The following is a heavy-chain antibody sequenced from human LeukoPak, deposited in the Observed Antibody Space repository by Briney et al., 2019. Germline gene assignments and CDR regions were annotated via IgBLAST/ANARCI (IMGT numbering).Heavy chain of an antibody. CDR2: ISAYNGNT. Sequence: ASVKVSCKASGYTFTSYGISWARQAPGQGLEWMGWISAYNGNTNYAQKLQGRVTMTTDTSTSTAYMELRSLRSDDTAVYYCARDLEIVGATRAPSYYYYGMDVWGQGTTVTVSS. CDR3: ARDLEIVGATRAPSYYYYGMDV. J-gene: IGHJ6*02. D-gene: IGHD1-26*01. CDR1: GYTFTSYG. V-gene: IGHV1-18*01.